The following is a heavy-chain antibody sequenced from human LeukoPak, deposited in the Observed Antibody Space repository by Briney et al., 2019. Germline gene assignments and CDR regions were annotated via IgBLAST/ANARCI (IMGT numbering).Heavy chain of an antibody. CDR3: AKDEGYYDILTGSNWFDP. J-gene: IGHJ5*02. D-gene: IGHD3-9*01. V-gene: IGHV3-23*01. Sequence: GSLRLSCAASGFTFSSYAMSWVRQAPGKGLEWVSAISGSGGSTYYADSVKGRFTISRDNSKNTLYLQMNSLRAEDTAVYYCAKDEGYYDILTGSNWFDPWGQGTLVTVSS. CDR2: ISGSGGST. CDR1: GFTFSSYA.